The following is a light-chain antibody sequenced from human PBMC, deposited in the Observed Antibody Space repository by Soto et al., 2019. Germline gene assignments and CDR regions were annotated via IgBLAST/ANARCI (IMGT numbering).Light chain of an antibody. Sequence: DIQMPQSPSSLSASVGDRVTITCQASQDLSNYLNCYQQKPGKAPKLLIYDASNLETGVPSRFSGSGSVTDVTFTISILQPEDISTYYCQQYDNRTLTFGGGTKVEIK. J-gene: IGKJ4*01. CDR2: DAS. CDR1: QDLSNY. V-gene: IGKV1-33*01. CDR3: QQYDNRTLT.